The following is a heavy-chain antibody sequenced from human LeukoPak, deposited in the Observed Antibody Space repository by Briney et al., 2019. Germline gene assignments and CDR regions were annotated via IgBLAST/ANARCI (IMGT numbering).Heavy chain of an antibody. D-gene: IGHD6-13*01. V-gene: IGHV4-39*01. J-gene: IGHJ5*02. CDR2: IYYSGST. Sequence: PSETLSLTCTVSGGSISSSSYYWGWIRQPPGKGLEWIGSIYYSGSTYYNPSLKSRVTISVDTSKNQFSLKLSSVTAADTAVYYCARAMYSSWPEGWFDPWGQGTLVTVSS. CDR1: GGSISSSSYY. CDR3: ARAMYSSWPEGWFDP.